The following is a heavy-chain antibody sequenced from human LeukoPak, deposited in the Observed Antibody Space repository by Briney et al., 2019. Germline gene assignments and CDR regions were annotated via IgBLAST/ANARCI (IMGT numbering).Heavy chain of an antibody. D-gene: IGHD2/OR15-2a*01. CDR3: ARNRDGAFDI. J-gene: IGHJ3*02. Sequence: GGSLRLSWAASGFTASSNYMSWVRQAPGKGLEWVSVIYSGGSTYYADSVKGRFTISRDNSKNTLYLQMNSLRAEDTAVYYCARNRDGAFDIWGQGTMVTVSS. CDR1: GFTASSNY. V-gene: IGHV3-66*01. CDR2: IYSGGST.